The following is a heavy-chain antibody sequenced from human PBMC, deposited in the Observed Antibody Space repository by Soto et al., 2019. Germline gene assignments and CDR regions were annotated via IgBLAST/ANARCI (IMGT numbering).Heavy chain of an antibody. CDR3: TRGIGEAYGDNGGIDY. J-gene: IGHJ4*02. V-gene: IGHV1-8*01. D-gene: IGHD4-17*01. CDR1: GYTFSSYD. Sequence: QVQLVQSGAEVKKPGASVKVSCKASGYTFSSYDINWVRQATGQGLEWMGWVNPHSGNTDYAQKFQCRVTMTRNTSLSTSYLQLSSLRSEHTAMYYCTRGIGEAYGDNGGIDYWGQGTLVTVSS. CDR2: VNPHSGNT.